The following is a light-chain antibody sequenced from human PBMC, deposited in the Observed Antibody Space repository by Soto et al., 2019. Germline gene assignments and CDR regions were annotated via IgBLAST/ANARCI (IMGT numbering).Light chain of an antibody. CDR1: QSVNRY. J-gene: IGKJ5*01. CDR2: GTS. Sequence: VVLTQSPGPLSLSPGERATLSCRASQSVNRYLAWYQQKPGQAPRLLIYGTSDRATGTPDRFSGSGSGTDFTLTISRLEPEDSAVYYCQQFDDSVTFGQGTRLEIK. CDR3: QQFDDSVT. V-gene: IGKV3-20*01.